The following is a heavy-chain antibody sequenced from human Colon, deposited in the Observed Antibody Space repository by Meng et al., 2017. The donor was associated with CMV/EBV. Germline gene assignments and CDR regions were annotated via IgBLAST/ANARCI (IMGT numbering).Heavy chain of an antibody. CDR3: ARSLSRYYLGMDV. J-gene: IGHJ6*02. V-gene: IGHV4-39*01. CDR1: GASITSSTYY. CDR2: IYFSGSS. Sequence: SETLSLTCNVSGASITSSTYYWTWIRQPPGKGLEWIGSIYFSGSSFYNPSLKSQVSVSIDTSKSQFSLKVNSVTAADTAVYYCARSLSRYYLGMDVWGQGTTVTVSS. D-gene: IGHD3-16*01.